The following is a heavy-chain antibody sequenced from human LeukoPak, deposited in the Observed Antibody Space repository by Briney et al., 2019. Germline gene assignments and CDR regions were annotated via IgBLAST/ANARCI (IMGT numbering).Heavy chain of an antibody. Sequence: GESLRLSCAVSGFTFSSYEWKGVGQAPGKGLEWGSYIRSSGTIIFYADSVKGRFTISRDNAKNSLYLQMNSLRAEDTAVYYCARVNDYGGNDDAFDIWGQGTMVTVSS. CDR1: GFTFSSYE. D-gene: IGHD4-23*01. J-gene: IGHJ3*02. CDR2: IRSSGTII. CDR3: ARVNDYGGNDDAFDI. V-gene: IGHV3-48*03.